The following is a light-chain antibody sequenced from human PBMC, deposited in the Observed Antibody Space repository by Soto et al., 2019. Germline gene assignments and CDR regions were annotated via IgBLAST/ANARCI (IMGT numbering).Light chain of an antibody. Sequence: DLQLTQSPSFLSASVGDRVTITCRASQGINSYLAWHQQKPGKAPKLLIYAASTLQSGVPSRFSGSGSGTEFTLTISSLQPEDFATYYCLQLNSYPRTFGQGTKVEI. CDR1: QGINSY. J-gene: IGKJ1*01. V-gene: IGKV1-9*01. CDR3: LQLNSYPRT. CDR2: AAS.